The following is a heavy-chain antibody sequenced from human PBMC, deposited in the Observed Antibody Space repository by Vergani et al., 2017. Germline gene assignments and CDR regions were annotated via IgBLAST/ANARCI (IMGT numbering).Heavy chain of an antibody. CDR1: GFIFSDYY. CDR3: GRKQAPASLRDKRIDI. J-gene: IGHJ5*02. CDR2: ISNGGETK. D-gene: IGHD1/OR15-1a*01. Sequence: QAQLVASGGGLVRPGGSLRLSCAASGFIFSDYYMTWIRQTPGKGLEWLAHISNGGETKMYAESLKGRFTVSRDNTKNLLILQMKTLKVDDTATYYCGRKQAPASLRDKRIDIWGQGTLVTVSS. V-gene: IGHV3-11*01.